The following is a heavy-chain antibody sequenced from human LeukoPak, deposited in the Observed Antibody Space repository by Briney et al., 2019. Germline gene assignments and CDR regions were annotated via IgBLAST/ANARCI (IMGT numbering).Heavy chain of an antibody. V-gene: IGHV3-48*03. Sequence: GGSLRLSCAASGFTFSSYEMNWVRQAPGKGLEWVSYISSSGSTIYDADSVKGRFTISRDNTESSLYLQVNSLRAEDTAVYYCARGGIGTRWDAFDVWGQGTMVTVSS. CDR2: ISSSGSTI. J-gene: IGHJ3*01. D-gene: IGHD3-16*01. CDR3: ARGGIGTRWDAFDV. CDR1: GFTFSSYE.